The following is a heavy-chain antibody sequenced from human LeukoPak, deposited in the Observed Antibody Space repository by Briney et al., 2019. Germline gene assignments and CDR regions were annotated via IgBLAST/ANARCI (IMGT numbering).Heavy chain of an antibody. CDR2: IKSKTDGGTT. D-gene: IGHD3-10*01. Sequence: GGSLRLSCVASGVTLSNYAMNWVRQAPGKGLEWVGRIKSKTDGGTTDYAAPVKGRFTISRDDSKNTLYLQMNSLKTEDTAVYYCTTGSLLLWFGEFEFDYWGQGTLVTVSS. CDR1: GVTLSNYA. V-gene: IGHV3-15*07. CDR3: TTGSLLLWFGEFEFDY. J-gene: IGHJ4*02.